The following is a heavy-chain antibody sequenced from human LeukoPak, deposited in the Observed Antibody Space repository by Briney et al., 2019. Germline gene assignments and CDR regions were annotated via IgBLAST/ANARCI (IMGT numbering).Heavy chain of an antibody. CDR2: IYHSGST. Sequence: PSETLSLTCAVSGYSISSGYYWGWIRQPPGKGLEWIGSIYHSGSTYYNPSLKSRVTISVDTSKNQFSLKLSSVTAADTAVYYCARRDYDILTGYSTDAFDIWGQGTMVTVSS. D-gene: IGHD3-9*01. CDR1: GYSISSGYY. J-gene: IGHJ3*02. CDR3: ARRDYDILTGYSTDAFDI. V-gene: IGHV4-38-2*01.